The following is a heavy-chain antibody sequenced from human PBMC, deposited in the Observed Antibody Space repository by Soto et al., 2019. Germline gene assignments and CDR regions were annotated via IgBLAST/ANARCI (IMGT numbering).Heavy chain of an antibody. V-gene: IGHV4-30-2*01. J-gene: IGHJ4*02. CDR3: ASRFVDSATGYFDR. CDR2: IYHSGST. D-gene: IGHD5-12*01. CDR1: GGSIINGNYS. Sequence: QLQLQESGSGLLRPSQTLSLTCLVSGGSIINGNYSWTWIRQPPGKALEWIGYIYHSGSTYYNPSLRSRVTLSGDRSKNQFSLNMKSLTGADKAVYYCASRFVDSATGYFDRWGQGTLVTVSS.